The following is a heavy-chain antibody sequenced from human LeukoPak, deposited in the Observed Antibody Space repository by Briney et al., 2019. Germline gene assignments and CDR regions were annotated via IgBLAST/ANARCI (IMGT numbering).Heavy chain of an antibody. V-gene: IGHV1-18*01. D-gene: IGHD3-22*01. Sequence: GASVKVSCKASGYTFTSYGISWVRQAPGQGLEWMGWISAYNGNTNYAQKLQGRVTMTTDTSTSTAYMELRSLRSDDTAVYYCARDRITMIVVAPPAFDIWGQGTMVNVSS. CDR2: ISAYNGNT. J-gene: IGHJ3*02. CDR1: GYTFTSYG. CDR3: ARDRITMIVVAPPAFDI.